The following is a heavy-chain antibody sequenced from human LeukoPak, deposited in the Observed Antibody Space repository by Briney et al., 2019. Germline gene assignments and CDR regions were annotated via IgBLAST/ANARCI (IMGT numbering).Heavy chain of an antibody. J-gene: IGHJ6*02. Sequence: SETLSLTCTVSGGSISSYYWSWIRQPPGKGLEWIGYIYYSGSTNYNPSLKSRVTISVDTSKNQFSLKLSSVTAADTAVYYCARHLAGTWFGESLYYYYGMDVWGQGTTVTVSS. CDR1: GGSISSYY. V-gene: IGHV4-59*08. CDR2: IYYSGST. D-gene: IGHD3-10*01. CDR3: ARHLAGTWFGESLYYYYGMDV.